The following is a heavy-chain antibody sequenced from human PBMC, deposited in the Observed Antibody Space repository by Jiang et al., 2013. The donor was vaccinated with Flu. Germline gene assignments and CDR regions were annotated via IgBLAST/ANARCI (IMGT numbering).Heavy chain of an antibody. CDR3: AREYGGTVVDDAFDI. D-gene: IGHD2-15*01. CDR2: INPNSGGT. J-gene: IGHJ3*02. CDR1: GYTFTGYY. Sequence: CGAEVKKPGASVKVSCKASGYTFTGYYMHWVRQAPGQGLEWMGRINPNSGGTNYAQKFRGRVTMTRDTSISTAYMELSRLRSDDTAVYYCAREYGGTVVDDAFDIWGQGTMVTVSS. V-gene: IGHV1-2*06.